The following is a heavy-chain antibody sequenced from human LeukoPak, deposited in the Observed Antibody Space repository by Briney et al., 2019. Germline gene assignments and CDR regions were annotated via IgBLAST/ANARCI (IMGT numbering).Heavy chain of an antibody. CDR1: GYTLTELS. D-gene: IGHD3-3*01. CDR2: FDPEDGET. J-gene: IGHJ4*02. Sequence: ASVKVSCKVSGYTLTELSMHWVRQAPGKGLEWMGGFDPEDGETIYAQKLQGRVTMTEDTSTDTAYMELGSLKSEDTAVYYCATKYYDFWSGYYFDYWGQGTLVTVSS. CDR3: ATKYYDFWSGYYFDY. V-gene: IGHV1-24*01.